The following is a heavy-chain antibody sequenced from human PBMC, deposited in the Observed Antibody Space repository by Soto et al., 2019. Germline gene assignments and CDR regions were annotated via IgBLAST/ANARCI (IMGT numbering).Heavy chain of an antibody. CDR3: ARDLSQLALHIFDY. D-gene: IGHD6-6*01. V-gene: IGHV3-30-3*01. Sequence: GGSLRLSCAASGFTFSSYAMHWVRQAPGKGLEWVAVISYDGSNKYYADSVKGRFTISRDNSKNTLYLQMNSLRAEDTAVYYCARDLSQLALHIFDYWGQGTLVTVSS. J-gene: IGHJ4*02. CDR2: ISYDGSNK. CDR1: GFTFSSYA.